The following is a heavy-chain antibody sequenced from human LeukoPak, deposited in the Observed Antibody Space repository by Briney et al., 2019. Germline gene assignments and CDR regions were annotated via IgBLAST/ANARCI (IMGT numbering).Heavy chain of an antibody. J-gene: IGHJ4*02. Sequence: GGSLRLSCAASGFTFGSYAMSWVRQAPGKGLEWVSGISGSGDSTYYADSVKGRFTVSRDNSKSTLYLQMNSLRAEDTAVYYCAKAYYDLWSGYLDYWGQGTLVTVSS. D-gene: IGHD3-3*01. CDR2: ISGSGDST. V-gene: IGHV3-23*01. CDR1: GFTFGSYA. CDR3: AKAYYDLWSGYLDY.